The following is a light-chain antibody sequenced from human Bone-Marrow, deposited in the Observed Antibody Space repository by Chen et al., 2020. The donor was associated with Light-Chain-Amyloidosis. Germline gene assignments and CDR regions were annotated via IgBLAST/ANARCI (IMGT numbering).Light chain of an antibody. CDR3: VAWDDSLNGPM. CDR2: NND. V-gene: IGLV1-44*01. CDR1: ISNIGSNS. Sequence: QSVLTQPPSASGTPGHRVTISCSGGISNIGSNSVNWHQQLPGTAPRLLIYNNDRRPSGVPDRFSGSKSGTSASRAISGRQSEDEADYYCVAWDDSLNGPMFGGGTKLTVL. J-gene: IGLJ3*02.